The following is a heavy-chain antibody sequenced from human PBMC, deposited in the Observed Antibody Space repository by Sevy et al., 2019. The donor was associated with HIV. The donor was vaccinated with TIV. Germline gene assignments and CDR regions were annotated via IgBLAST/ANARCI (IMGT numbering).Heavy chain of an antibody. J-gene: IGHJ4*02. CDR1: GGTFSSYA. CDR3: ARTLVGAMEHFDY. Sequence: ASVKVSCKASGGTFSSYAISWARQALGQGLEWMGGIIPIFGTANYAQKFQGRVTITADESTSTAYMELSSLRSEDTAVYYCARTLVGAMEHFDYWGQGTLVTVSS. D-gene: IGHD5-18*01. V-gene: IGHV1-69*13. CDR2: IIPIFGTA.